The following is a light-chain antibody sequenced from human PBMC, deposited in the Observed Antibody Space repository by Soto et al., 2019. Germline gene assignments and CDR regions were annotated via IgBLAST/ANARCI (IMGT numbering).Light chain of an antibody. CDR1: QTIGSY. Sequence: DIVLTQSPGPLSLSPGERATLSCMASQTIGSYLAWYQQKPGQAPRLLIYTASNRAAGVPARFSGSGSGTDCTLKISRVEAEDVWVYYCMQALQTPFTLDGGTKVDIK. J-gene: IGKJ4*01. V-gene: IGKV3-11*01. CDR2: TAS. CDR3: MQALQTPFT.